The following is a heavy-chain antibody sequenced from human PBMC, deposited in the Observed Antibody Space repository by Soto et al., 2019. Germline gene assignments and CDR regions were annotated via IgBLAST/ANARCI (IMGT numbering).Heavy chain of an antibody. D-gene: IGHD1-26*01. J-gene: IGHJ4*02. Sequence: QITLKESGPTLVKPTQTLTLTCTFSGFSLTTDRVGVGWIRQPPGEALEWLAVIYWDDSKTYRPSLESRLPIPKGTPKNQVALTMTNMDSLDTATYYCAHAYGGRSLYWGQGTLVTVSS. CDR3: AHAYGGRSLY. CDR1: GFSLTTDRVG. CDR2: IYWDDSK. V-gene: IGHV2-5*02.